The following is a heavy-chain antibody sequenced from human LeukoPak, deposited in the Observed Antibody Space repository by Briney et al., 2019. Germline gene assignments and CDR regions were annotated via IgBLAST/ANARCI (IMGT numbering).Heavy chain of an antibody. CDR1: GYTFTSYD. D-gene: IGHD2-21*02. J-gene: IGHJ4*02. CDR2: MNPNSGNT. V-gene: IGHV1-8*01. Sequence: GASVKVSCKASGYTFTSYDINWVRQATGQGLEWMGWMNPNSGNTGYAQKFQGRVTMTRNTSISTAYMEPSSLRSEDTAVYYCAREFRVAVPEGDCYPDYWGQGTLVTVSS. CDR3: AREFRVAVPEGDCYPDY.